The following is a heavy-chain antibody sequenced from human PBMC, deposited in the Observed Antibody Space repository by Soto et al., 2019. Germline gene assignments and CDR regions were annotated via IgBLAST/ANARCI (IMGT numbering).Heavy chain of an antibody. V-gene: IGHV4-59*01. CDR2: IYDSGST. Sequence: SETLSLTCTVSGASFSHFYWSWFPQAPGKGLEWLGYIYDSGSTNYNPSVKSRVTMSVDTSKTQFSLDLGSVTAADTAVYYCAKDQLYIRGVIHNWFDPWGQGTLVTVS. CDR3: AKDQLYIRGVIHNWFDP. J-gene: IGHJ5*02. D-gene: IGHD3-10*02. CDR1: GASFSHFY.